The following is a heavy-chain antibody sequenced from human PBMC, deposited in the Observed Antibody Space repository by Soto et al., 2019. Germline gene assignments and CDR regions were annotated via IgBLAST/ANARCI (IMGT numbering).Heavy chain of an antibody. Sequence: QVQLVQSGAEVKKPGASVKVSCKASGYTFTSYGISWVRQAPGQGLEWMGWISAYNGNTNYAQKLQGRVTMTTDTSTSTAYMELRSLSSDDTAGYYCARDLISRTSVAGRSDYWGQGTLVTVSS. CDR2: ISAYNGNT. CDR1: GYTFTSYG. J-gene: IGHJ4*02. D-gene: IGHD6-19*01. V-gene: IGHV1-18*01. CDR3: ARDLISRTSVAGRSDY.